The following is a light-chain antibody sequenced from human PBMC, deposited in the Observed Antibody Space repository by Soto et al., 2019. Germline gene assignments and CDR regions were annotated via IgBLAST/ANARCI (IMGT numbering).Light chain of an antibody. CDR3: HQYGSSPWP. Sequence: GLSQSPGTVSLSQGERATLSCRASQTVSSARLAWFQQKPGQAPRLLIYGASSRAPGIPDRFSGSGSETDFTLTITRLESEDFAVYSCHQYGSSPWPFGQGTNAAIK. CDR1: QTVSSAR. CDR2: GAS. J-gene: IGKJ1*01. V-gene: IGKV3-20*01.